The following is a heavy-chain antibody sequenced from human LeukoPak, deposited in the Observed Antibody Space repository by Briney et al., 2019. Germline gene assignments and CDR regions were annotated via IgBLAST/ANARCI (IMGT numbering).Heavy chain of an antibody. J-gene: IGHJ4*02. Sequence: PGGSLRLSCAASGFTFSSYSMNWVRQAPGKGLEWVSSISSSSSYIYYADSVKGRFTISRDNAKNSLYLQMNSLRAEDTAVYHCARDQDYYGSGTLDYWGQGTLVTVSS. D-gene: IGHD3-10*01. V-gene: IGHV3-21*01. CDR2: ISSSSSYI. CDR1: GFTFSSYS. CDR3: ARDQDYYGSGTLDY.